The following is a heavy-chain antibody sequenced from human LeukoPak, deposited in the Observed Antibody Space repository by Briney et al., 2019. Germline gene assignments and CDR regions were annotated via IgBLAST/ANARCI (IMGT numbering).Heavy chain of an antibody. CDR2: ISYDGSDK. Sequence: GGSLRLSCAASGFTFSSYDMYWVRQAPGKGLEWVAVISYDGSDKFYADSVKGRFTISRDSSKNTLYLQMNSLRPEDTAAYYCARARPSMWIDYWGQGTLVTVSS. V-gene: IGHV3-30*04. D-gene: IGHD5-12*01. J-gene: IGHJ4*02. CDR3: ARARPSMWIDY. CDR1: GFTFSSYD.